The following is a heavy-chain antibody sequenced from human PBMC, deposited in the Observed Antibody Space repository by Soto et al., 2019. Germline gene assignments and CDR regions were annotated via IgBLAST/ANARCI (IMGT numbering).Heavy chain of an antibody. D-gene: IGHD2-21*01. Sequence: GASVKVSCKASGYTFTSDGISWVRQAPGQGLEWMGWISAYNGNTNYAQKLQGRVTMTTDTSTSTAYMELRSLRSDDTAVYYCATGGTYCGGDCYAYWGQGTLVTVSS. CDR2: ISAYNGNT. J-gene: IGHJ4*02. CDR1: GYTFTSDG. CDR3: ATGGTYCGGDCYAY. V-gene: IGHV1-18*04.